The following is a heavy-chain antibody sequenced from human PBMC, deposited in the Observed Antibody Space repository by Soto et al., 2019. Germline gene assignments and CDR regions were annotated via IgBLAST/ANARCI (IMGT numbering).Heavy chain of an antibody. Sequence: QVQLVESGGGLVKPGGSLRLSCAASGFTFSDYYMSWIRQAPGKGLEWISDISISVSHTNYANSVKGRFTISRDNAKNSLYVQINSLRAEDTAVYYCATTWSGNSEESYWGQGTLVTVSS. CDR2: ISISVSHT. D-gene: IGHD3-3*01. CDR3: ATTWSGNSEESY. V-gene: IGHV3-11*05. J-gene: IGHJ4*02. CDR1: GFTFSDYY.